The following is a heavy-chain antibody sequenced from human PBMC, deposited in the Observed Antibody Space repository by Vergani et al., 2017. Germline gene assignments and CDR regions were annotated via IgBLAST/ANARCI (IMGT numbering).Heavy chain of an antibody. CDR1: GFTFSSYA. Sequence: EVQLLESGGGLVQPGGSLRLSCAASGFTFSSYAMSWVRQAPGKGLEWVSAISGSGGSTYYADSVKGRFTISRDNSKNTLYLQMNSRGAEDTAVYYCAKRSGEDGDYVNWGQGTLVTVSS. CDR3: AKRSGEDGDYVN. CDR2: ISGSGGST. J-gene: IGHJ4*02. V-gene: IGHV3-23*01. D-gene: IGHD4-17*01.